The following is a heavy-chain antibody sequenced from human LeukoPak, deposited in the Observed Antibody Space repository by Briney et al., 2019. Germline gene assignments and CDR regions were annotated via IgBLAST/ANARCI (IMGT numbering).Heavy chain of an antibody. CDR2: IYYSGST. D-gene: IGHD3-10*01. Sequence: PSETLSLTCTVSGGSVSSGSYYWSWIRQPPGKGLEWIGYIYYSGSTNYNPSLKSRVTISVDTSKNQFSLKLSSVTAADTAVYYCMVRGNTYYYYGMDVWGQGTTVTVSS. J-gene: IGHJ6*02. CDR1: GGSVSSGSYY. CDR3: MVRGNTYYYYGMDV. V-gene: IGHV4-61*01.